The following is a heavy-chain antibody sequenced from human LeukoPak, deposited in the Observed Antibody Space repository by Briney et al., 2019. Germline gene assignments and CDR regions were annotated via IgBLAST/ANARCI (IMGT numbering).Heavy chain of an antibody. CDR2: ISAYSGNA. Sequence: ASVKVSCKASGYTFTNYGITWVRQAPGQGLEWVGLISAYSGNANYVQKLQGRVTMTTDTSTSTAYMELRSLTSDDTAVYYCGRERSRYFDYWGQGSLVTVSS. D-gene: IGHD6-13*01. J-gene: IGHJ4*02. CDR3: GRERSRYFDY. V-gene: IGHV1-18*01. CDR1: GYTFTNYG.